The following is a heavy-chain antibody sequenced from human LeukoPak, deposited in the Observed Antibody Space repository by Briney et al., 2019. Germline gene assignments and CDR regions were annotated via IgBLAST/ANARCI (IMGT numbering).Heavy chain of an antibody. CDR3: ARDRSSSRYAFDY. J-gene: IGHJ4*02. V-gene: IGHV3-21*01. Sequence: PGGSLRLSCAASGFTFSSYSMNWVRQAPGKGLAWVSSISSSSSYIYYADSVKGRFTISRDNAKNSLYLQMNSLRAEDTAVYYCARDRSSSRYAFDYWGQGTLATVSS. CDR1: GFTFSSYS. D-gene: IGHD6-13*01. CDR2: ISSSSSYI.